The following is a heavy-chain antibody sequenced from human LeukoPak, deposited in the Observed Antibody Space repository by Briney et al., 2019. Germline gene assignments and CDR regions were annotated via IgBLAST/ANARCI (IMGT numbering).Heavy chain of an antibody. V-gene: IGHV1-24*01. CDR2: FDPEDGET. CDR3: TAFSGIVGACDY. D-gene: IGHD1-26*01. J-gene: IGHJ4*02. CDR1: GGTFSSYA. Sequence: ASVKVSCKASGGTFSSYAISWVRQAPGKGLEWMGGFDPEDGETIYAQKFQGRVTMTEDTSTDTAYMELSSLRSEDTAVYYCTAFSGIVGACDYWGQGTLVTVSS.